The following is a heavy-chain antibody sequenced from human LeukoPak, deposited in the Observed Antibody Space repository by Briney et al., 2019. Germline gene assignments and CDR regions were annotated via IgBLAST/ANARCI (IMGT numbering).Heavy chain of an antibody. Sequence: GGSLRLSCAACGFTFSSYLMSWVRQAPGKGLEWVANIKQDGSEKYYVDSVKGRFTISRDNAKNSLYLQMNSLRAEDTAVYYCARELRVATITAYWYFDLWGRGTLVTVSS. CDR3: ARELRVATITAYWYFDL. V-gene: IGHV3-7*03. D-gene: IGHD5-12*01. CDR2: IKQDGSEK. CDR1: GFTFSSYL. J-gene: IGHJ2*01.